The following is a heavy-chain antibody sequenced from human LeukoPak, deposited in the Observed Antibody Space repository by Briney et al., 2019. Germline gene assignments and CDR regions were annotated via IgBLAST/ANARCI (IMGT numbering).Heavy chain of an antibody. Sequence: GGSLRLSCSASGFTFSSYEMNWVREAPGKGLVWVSYISSSGGTIYYAASVKGRFTISRDNAKNSLYLQMNSLRAEDTAVYYCARDLSYCTITSCSYYYYGMDVWGQGTTVTVSS. D-gene: IGHD2-2*01. CDR1: GFTFSSYE. CDR3: ARDLSYCTITSCSYYYYGMDV. J-gene: IGHJ6*02. CDR2: ISSSGGTI. V-gene: IGHV3-48*03.